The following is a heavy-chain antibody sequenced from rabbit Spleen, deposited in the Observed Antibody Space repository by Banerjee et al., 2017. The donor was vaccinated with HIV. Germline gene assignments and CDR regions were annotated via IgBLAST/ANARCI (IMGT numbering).Heavy chain of an antibody. J-gene: IGHJ4*01. CDR3: ARDLAGVIGWNFSL. V-gene: IGHV1S40*01. CDR2: IEGGSSGFT. Sequence: LVEYGGDLVQPGASLTLTCTASGVSFSFSSYMCWVRQAPGKGLEWIACIEGGSSGFTYFASWAKGRFTISKTSSTTVTLQMTSLTAADTATYFCARDLAGVIGWNFSLWGPGTLVTVS. CDR1: GVSFSFSSY. D-gene: IGHD4-1*01.